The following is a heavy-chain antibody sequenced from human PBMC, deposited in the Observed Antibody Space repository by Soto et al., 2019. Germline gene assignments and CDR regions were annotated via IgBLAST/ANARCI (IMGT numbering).Heavy chain of an antibody. V-gene: IGHV3-48*02. J-gene: IGHJ4*02. D-gene: IGHD2-15*01. CDR3: ARDLNPCSGGSCYSGVY. CDR1: GFTFSSYW. Sequence: GGSLRLSCAASGFTFSSYWMSWVRQAPGKGLEWVSYISSSSSTIYYADSVKGRFTISRDNAKNSLYLQMNSLRDEDTAVYYCARDLNPCSGGSCYSGVYWGQGTLVTVSS. CDR2: ISSSSSTI.